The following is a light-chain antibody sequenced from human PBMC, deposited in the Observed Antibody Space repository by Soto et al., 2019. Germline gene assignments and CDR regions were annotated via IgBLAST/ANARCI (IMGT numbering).Light chain of an antibody. CDR2: AAS. Sequence: DIQMTQSPSSLSASVGDRVTITCRASQGIRNELGWYQQKPGKAPKRLIYAASSLQSGVPSRFSGSGYGTEFTLTISSLQLEDFASYYCLQHNSYPHTSGGGTTA. J-gene: IGKJ4*01. CDR1: QGIRNE. CDR3: LQHNSYPHT. V-gene: IGKV1-17*01.